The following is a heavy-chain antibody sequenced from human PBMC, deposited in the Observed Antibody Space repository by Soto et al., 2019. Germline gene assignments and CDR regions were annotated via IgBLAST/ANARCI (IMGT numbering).Heavy chain of an antibody. Sequence: QVQLVQSGVEVQKPGASVKVSCKASGYTFSSYVINWLRQAPGQGLEWMGWISPYNGNTNYGQNLQGRVTRTTDTSTSIVDMELSSLRSDDTAVYYCAREGGVWGSFRSFDYWGQGTVVTVSP. CDR3: AREGGVWGSFRSFDY. V-gene: IGHV1-18*04. D-gene: IGHD3-16*02. CDR2: ISPYNGNT. J-gene: IGHJ4*02. CDR1: GYTFSSYV.